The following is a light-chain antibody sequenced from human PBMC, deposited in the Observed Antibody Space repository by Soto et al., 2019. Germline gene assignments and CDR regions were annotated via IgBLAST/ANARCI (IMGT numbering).Light chain of an antibody. CDR3: QQYHSLPLT. CDR2: AAS. V-gene: IGKV1-33*01. CDR1: QSISTY. Sequence: DIQMTQSPSSLSASVGDRVTITCRASQSISTYLHWYQQKPGKAPNLLIYAASTLQSGVPSRFSGSGSGTDFTFTISSLQPEDIATYFCQQYHSLPLTFGGGTKVDIK. J-gene: IGKJ4*01.